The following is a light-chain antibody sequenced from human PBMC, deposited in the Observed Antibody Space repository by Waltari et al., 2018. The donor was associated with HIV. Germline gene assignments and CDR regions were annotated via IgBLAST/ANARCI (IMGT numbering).Light chain of an antibody. J-gene: IGKJ2*01. V-gene: IGKV1-5*03. CDR3: QQYNSYPYT. CDR1: QSITTY. CDR2: KAS. Sequence: DIQMTPSPSTLSASVGDRVTITCRASQSITTYLAWYQQKPGQAPKLLIYKASTLESGVPSRFSGSGSGTEFTLTISSLQPDDFATYYCQQYNSYPYTFGQGTKLEIK.